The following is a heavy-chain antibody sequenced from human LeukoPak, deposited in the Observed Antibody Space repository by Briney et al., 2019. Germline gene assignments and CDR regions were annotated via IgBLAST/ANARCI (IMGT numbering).Heavy chain of an antibody. Sequence: SETLSLTCTVSGGSISGYYWSWIRQPPGKGLEWIGYIYYSGSTNYNPSLKSRVTISVDASKNQFSLKLSSVTAADTAVYYCARGRARDSSGYPNYWGQGTLVTVSS. CDR3: ARGRARDSSGYPNY. D-gene: IGHD3-22*01. CDR2: IYYSGST. V-gene: IGHV4-59*01. J-gene: IGHJ4*02. CDR1: GGSISGYY.